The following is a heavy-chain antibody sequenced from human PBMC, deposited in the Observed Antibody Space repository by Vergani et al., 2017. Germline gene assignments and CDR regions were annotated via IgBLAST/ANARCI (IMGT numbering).Heavy chain of an antibody. J-gene: IGHJ6*02. Sequence: QVQLVQSGAEVKKPGASVKVSCKASGYTFTSYYMHWVRQAPGQGLEWMGIINPSGGSTSYAQKFQGRVTMTRDTSTSTVYMELSSLRSEYTAVYYCARDLRFITGTTRASYYYYGMDVWGQGTTVTVSS. CDR1: GYTFTSYY. D-gene: IGHD1-7*01. V-gene: IGHV1-46*03. CDR2: INPSGGST. CDR3: ARDLRFITGTTRASYYYYGMDV.